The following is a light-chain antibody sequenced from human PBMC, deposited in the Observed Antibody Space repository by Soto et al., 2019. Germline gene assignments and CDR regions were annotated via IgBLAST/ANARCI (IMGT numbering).Light chain of an antibody. CDR3: QQSYSTPWT. V-gene: IGKV1-39*01. J-gene: IGKJ1*01. Sequence: DIQMTPAPSSLSASLRHSVTITCWASQSISSYLNWYQQKTGKDPKLLIYAAASLQSGVTSRFSGSRSGTDFTLTISSLQPEDFATYYCQQSYSTPWTFGQGTKVDIK. CDR1: QSISSY. CDR2: AAA.